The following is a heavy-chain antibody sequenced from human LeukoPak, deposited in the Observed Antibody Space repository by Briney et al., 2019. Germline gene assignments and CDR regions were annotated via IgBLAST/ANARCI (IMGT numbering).Heavy chain of an antibody. D-gene: IGHD3-16*02. J-gene: IGHJ3*02. V-gene: IGHV1-46*02. Sequence: ASVKVSCKASGYTFNSYYMHWVRQAPGQGLEWMGIINPSGGSTSYAQKFQGRVTMTRDTSTSTVYMELSSLRSEDTAVYYCARDFGGVIVTDALDIWGQGTMVTVSS. CDR1: GYTFNSYY. CDR3: ARDFGGVIVTDALDI. CDR2: INPSGGST.